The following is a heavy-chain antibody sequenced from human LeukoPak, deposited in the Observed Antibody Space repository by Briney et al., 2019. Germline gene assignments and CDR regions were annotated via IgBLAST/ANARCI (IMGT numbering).Heavy chain of an antibody. CDR2: IIPILGIA. D-gene: IGHD5-18*01. Sequence: SVKVSCKASGGTFSSYAISWVRQAPGQGLEWMGRIIPILGIANYAQKFQGRVTITADKSTSTAYMELSSLRSEDTAVYYCVRDGAWIQLMYYFDYWGQGTLVTVSS. CDR3: VRDGAWIQLMYYFDY. J-gene: IGHJ4*02. V-gene: IGHV1-69*04. CDR1: GGTFSSYA.